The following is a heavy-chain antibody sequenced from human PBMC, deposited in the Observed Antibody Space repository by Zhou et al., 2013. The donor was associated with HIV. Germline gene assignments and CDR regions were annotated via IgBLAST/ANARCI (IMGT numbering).Heavy chain of an antibody. CDR3: ARADILTGYDRQTDAFDI. CDR1: GDSISRYY. CDR2: IYTGGRT. D-gene: IGHD3-9*01. J-gene: IGHJ3*02. V-gene: IGHV4-4*07. Sequence: VQLQESGPGLVKPSETLSLTCTVSGDSISRYYWSWIRQPAGKGLEWIGRIYTGGRTNYNPSLKSRVTMSVDTSKNQFSLKLNSVTAADTAVYYCARADILTGYDRQTDAFDIWGLRGQWSPVSS.